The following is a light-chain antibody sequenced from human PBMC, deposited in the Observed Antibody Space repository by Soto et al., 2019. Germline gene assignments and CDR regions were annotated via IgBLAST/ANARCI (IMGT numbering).Light chain of an antibody. CDR2: NTS. CDR1: QSINSKS. Sequence: ENVLTQSPGTLSLSPGEGATVTCRVSQSINSKSLVWYQRKFGQAPRLLIYNTSSRATGIPDRFSGSGSGTDFTLSISRLEPEDFAVYYSQHYGGSFIFGPGTNVDI. CDR3: QHYGGSFI. J-gene: IGKJ3*01. V-gene: IGKV3-20*01.